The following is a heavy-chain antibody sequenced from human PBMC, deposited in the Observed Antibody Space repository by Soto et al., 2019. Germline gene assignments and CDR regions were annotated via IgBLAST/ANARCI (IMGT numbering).Heavy chain of an antibody. D-gene: IGHD1-26*01. CDR2: TRHDGSNT. Sequence: QVQLVESGGGVVQPGRSLRLSCAASGFTFSGYGMHWVRQAPGKGLEWVAITRHDGSNTYYADSVRGRFTISRDNSKKTLDLQMDSLRAEDTAVYYCARDGVGATTFFGYLDYCGEGTLVTVSS. V-gene: IGHV3-33*01. CDR1: GFTFSGYG. J-gene: IGHJ4*02. CDR3: ARDGVGATTFFGYLDY.